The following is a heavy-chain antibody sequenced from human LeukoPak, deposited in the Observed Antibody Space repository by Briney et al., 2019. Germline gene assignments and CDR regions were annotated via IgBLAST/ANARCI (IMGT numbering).Heavy chain of an antibody. CDR3: ARDRKNYYDSSGDAFDI. V-gene: IGHV3-64*01. CDR1: GFTFSSYA. Sequence: GGSLRLSCAASGFTFSSYAMHWVRQAPGKGLEYVSAISSNGGSTYYANSVKGRFTISRDNSKNTLYLQMGSLRAEDMAVYYCARDRKNYYDSSGDAFDIWGQGTMVTVSS. J-gene: IGHJ3*02. CDR2: ISSNGGST. D-gene: IGHD3-22*01.